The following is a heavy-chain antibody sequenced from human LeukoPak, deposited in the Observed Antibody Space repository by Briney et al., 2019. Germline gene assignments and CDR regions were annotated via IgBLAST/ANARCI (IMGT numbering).Heavy chain of an antibody. J-gene: IGHJ4*02. V-gene: IGHV3-23*01. D-gene: IGHD2-15*01. Sequence: GGSLRLSCAASGLTFSSYAMSWVRQAPGKGLEWVSAISGSGGSTYYADSVKGRFTISRDNSKNTLYLQMNSLRAEDTAVYYCAKDGRVLRGYCSGGSCYYRDYWGQGTLVTVSS. CDR1: GLTFSSYA. CDR3: AKDGRVLRGYCSGGSCYYRDY. CDR2: ISGSGGST.